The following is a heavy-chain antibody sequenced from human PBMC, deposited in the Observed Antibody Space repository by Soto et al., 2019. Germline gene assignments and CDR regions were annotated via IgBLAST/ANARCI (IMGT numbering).Heavy chain of an antibody. D-gene: IGHD3-9*01. J-gene: IGHJ5*02. CDR3: ARHGRYYDILTGYRYNWFDP. CDR2: IYYSGST. Sequence: QLQLQESGPGLVKPSETLSLTCTVSGGSISSSSYYWGWIRQPPGKGLEWIGSIYYSGSTYYNPSLKSRVTISVDTPKNQCSLKLSSVTAADTAVYYCARHGRYYDILTGYRYNWFDPWGQGTLVTVSS. CDR1: GGSISSSSYY. V-gene: IGHV4-39*01.